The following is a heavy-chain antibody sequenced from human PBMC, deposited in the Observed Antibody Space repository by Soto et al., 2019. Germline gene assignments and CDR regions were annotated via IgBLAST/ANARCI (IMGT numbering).Heavy chain of an antibody. Sequence: PSETLSLTCTVSGGSISSYYWSWIRQPPGKGPEWIGYIYYSGSTNYNPSLKSRVTISVDTSKNQFSLKLSSVTAADTAVYYCARAIRFLESRGGYGMDVWGQGTTVTVSS. CDR2: IYYSGST. D-gene: IGHD3-3*01. CDR3: ARAIRFLESRGGYGMDV. CDR1: GGSISSYY. V-gene: IGHV4-59*01. J-gene: IGHJ6*02.